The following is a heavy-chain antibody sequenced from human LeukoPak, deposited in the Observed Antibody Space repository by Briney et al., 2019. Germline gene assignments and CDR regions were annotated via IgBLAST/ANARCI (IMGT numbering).Heavy chain of an antibody. CDR2: IKQDGSEK. Sequence: GGSLRLSCAASGFTFSTYWMSWVRQAPGKGLEWVANIKQDGSEKYYLDSVKGRFSISRDNAKSSLYLQMNSLRAEDTAVYYCARDWEYNSRWYFPFDFWGQGTLVTVSS. CDR3: ARDWEYNSRWYFPFDF. D-gene: IGHD6-13*01. J-gene: IGHJ4*02. CDR1: GFTFSTYW. V-gene: IGHV3-7*01.